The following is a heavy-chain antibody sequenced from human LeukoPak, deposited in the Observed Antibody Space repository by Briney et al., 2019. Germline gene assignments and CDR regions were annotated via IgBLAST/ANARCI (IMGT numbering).Heavy chain of an antibody. V-gene: IGHV4-59*01. CDR2: IYSSGST. J-gene: IGHJ5*02. D-gene: IGHD1-14*01. CDR3: ARYNRQKLEGFDP. CDR1: GGSIRNYY. Sequence: SETPSLTCTVSGGSIRNYYWSWIRQPPGKGLEWIGYIYSSGSTNYNASLKSRVTISVDTSKNQFSLNVNSVTAADTAVYYCARYNRQKLEGFDPWGQGTLVTVSS.